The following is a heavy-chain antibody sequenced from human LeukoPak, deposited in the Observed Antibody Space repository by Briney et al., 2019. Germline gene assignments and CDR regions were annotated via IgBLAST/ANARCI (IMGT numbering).Heavy chain of an antibody. CDR1: GFTFSTYS. CDR2: IGGSSSPI. J-gene: IGHJ4*02. D-gene: IGHD2/OR15-2a*01. Sequence: GGSLRLSCAASGFTFSTYSMNWVRQAPGKGLEWVSYIGGSSSPIYYADSVKGRFTISRDNAKDSLYLQLNSLRDEDTAVYYCARDYYYALDYWGQGTLVTVSS. V-gene: IGHV3-48*02. CDR3: ARDYYYALDY.